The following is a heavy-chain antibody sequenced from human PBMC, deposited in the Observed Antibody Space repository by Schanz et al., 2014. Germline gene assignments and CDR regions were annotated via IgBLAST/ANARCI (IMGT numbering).Heavy chain of an antibody. CDR1: GFRVSTNF. D-gene: IGHD2-2*01. J-gene: IGHJ4*02. V-gene: IGHV3-33*06. Sequence: QVQLVESGGGVVQPGRSLRLSCAASGFRVSTNFMSWVRQAPGKGLEWVAFIWYDGSNKYYADSVKGRFTISRDNSKNTLYVQMNSLRAEDTAVYYCAKSMYSTSWAFDFWGQGAQVTVSS. CDR2: IWYDGSNK. CDR3: AKSMYSTSWAFDF.